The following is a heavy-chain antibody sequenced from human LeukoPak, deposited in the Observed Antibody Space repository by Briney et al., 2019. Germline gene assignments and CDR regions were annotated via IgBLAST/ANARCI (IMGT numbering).Heavy chain of an antibody. Sequence: PGGSLRLSCAASGFTVSSNSMSWVRQAPGKGLVWVSVIYTGGTTYYAASVKGRCTISTDNSKNTLYLQMNSLRAEDTAVYYYARDVAAPGGVYFDYWGQGTLVTVSS. D-gene: IGHD3-16*01. J-gene: IGHJ4*02. CDR3: ARDVAAPGGVYFDY. CDR1: GFTVSSNS. V-gene: IGHV3-66*01. CDR2: IYTGGTT.